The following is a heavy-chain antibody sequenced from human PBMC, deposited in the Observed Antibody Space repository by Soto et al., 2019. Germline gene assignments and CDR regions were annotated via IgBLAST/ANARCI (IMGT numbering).Heavy chain of an antibody. CDR3: AREVGHYFDY. CDR1: GGSISSGGYY. V-gene: IGHV4-31*03. Sequence: QVLLQVSGRGLVKPSQTLSLTCTVSGGSISSGGYYWSWIRQHPGKGLEWIGYIYYSGSTYYNPSLKSRVTISVDTSKNQFSLKLSSVTAADTAVYHCAREVGHYFDYWSQGTLVTVSS. CDR2: IYYSGST. J-gene: IGHJ4*02.